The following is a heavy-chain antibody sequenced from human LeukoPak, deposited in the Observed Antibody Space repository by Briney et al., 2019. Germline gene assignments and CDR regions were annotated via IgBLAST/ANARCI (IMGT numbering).Heavy chain of an antibody. CDR1: GGSISSGSYY. Sequence: SSETLSLTCTVSGGSISSGSYYWSWIRQPAGKGLEWIGRIYTSGSTNYNPSLKSRVTISVDTSKNQFSLKLSSVTAADTAVYYCARGSGYYSDAFDIWGQGTMVTVSS. J-gene: IGHJ3*02. D-gene: IGHD3-22*01. V-gene: IGHV4-61*02. CDR3: ARGSGYYSDAFDI. CDR2: IYTSGST.